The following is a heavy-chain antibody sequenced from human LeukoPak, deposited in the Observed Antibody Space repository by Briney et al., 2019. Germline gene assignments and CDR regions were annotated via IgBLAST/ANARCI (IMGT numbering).Heavy chain of an antibody. J-gene: IGHJ4*02. CDR3: AGRGSGSYYYFDY. V-gene: IGHV4-39*01. CDR2: IYYSGST. D-gene: IGHD1-26*01. Sequence: SQTLSLTCTVFGDSIRSTTYYWAWIRQPPGKSLEWIGTIYYSGSTYYHPSLKNRVPISVDPSSNQFSLKLNSVTAADPAVYYCAGRGSGSYYYFDYWSQGTLVTVSS. CDR1: GDSIRSTTYY.